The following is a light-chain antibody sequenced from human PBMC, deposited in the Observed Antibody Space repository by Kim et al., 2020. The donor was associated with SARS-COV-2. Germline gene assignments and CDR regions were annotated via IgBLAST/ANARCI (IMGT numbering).Light chain of an antibody. CDR3: SSYTSSSTL. CDR1: ISEVGGYNY. J-gene: IGLJ2*01. CDR2: DVT. Sequence: PGQCITISYTGTISEVGGYNYVSWCQQHPGTTPNLMIYDVTNRPSGVSNRFSGSKSGNTASLTISGLQAEDEADYYCSSYTSSSTLFGGGTQLTVL. V-gene: IGLV2-14*03.